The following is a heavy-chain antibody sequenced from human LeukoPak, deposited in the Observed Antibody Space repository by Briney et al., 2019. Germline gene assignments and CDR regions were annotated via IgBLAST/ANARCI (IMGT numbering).Heavy chain of an antibody. Sequence: PGRSLRLSCAASGFTFSSYGMHWVRQAPGKGLEWVAVISYDGSNKYYADSVKGRFTISRDNSKNTLYLQMNSLRAEDTAVYYCAKVWSIGEAKFDYWGQGTLVTVSS. CDR3: AKVWSIGEAKFDY. CDR1: GFTFSSYG. V-gene: IGHV3-30*18. J-gene: IGHJ4*02. D-gene: IGHD3-10*01. CDR2: ISYDGSNK.